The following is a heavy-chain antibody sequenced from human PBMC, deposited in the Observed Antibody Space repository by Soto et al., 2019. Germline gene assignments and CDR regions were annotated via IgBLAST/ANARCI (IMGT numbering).Heavy chain of an antibody. D-gene: IGHD6-25*01. V-gene: IGHV3-23*01. CDR3: AKDTRGGSGSLGHFDY. Sequence: EVQLLESGGGLVQPGGSLRLSCAASGFTFSSYAMSWVRQAPGKGLEWVSAISDGGGRTFYADSVKGRFTISRDNSKNTLYLQMNSLTVEDAAVYYCAKDTRGGSGSLGHFDYWGQGTLVTVSS. J-gene: IGHJ4*02. CDR1: GFTFSSYA. CDR2: ISDGGGRT.